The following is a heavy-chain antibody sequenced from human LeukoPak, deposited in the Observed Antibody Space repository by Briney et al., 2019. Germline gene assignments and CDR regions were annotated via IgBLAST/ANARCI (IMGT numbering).Heavy chain of an antibody. CDR3: AKENGQWLGYFDF. J-gene: IGHJ4*02. CDR2: IRGSGGST. Sequence: GGSLRLSCAASGFTFSSYAMSWVRQAPGKGLEWVSGIRGSGGSTYYADSVKGRFTISRDNSKNTLYLQMNSLRAEDTAVYYCAKENGQWLGYFDFWGQGTLVTVSS. D-gene: IGHD6-19*01. V-gene: IGHV3-23*01. CDR1: GFTFSSYA.